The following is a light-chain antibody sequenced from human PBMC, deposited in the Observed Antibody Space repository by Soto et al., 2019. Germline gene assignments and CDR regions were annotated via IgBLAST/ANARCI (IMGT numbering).Light chain of an antibody. V-gene: IGKV1-6*01. CDR1: QGIRND. J-gene: IGKJ1*01. CDR3: LQDYNYPRT. Sequence: ALQMTQSPSSLSASVGDRVTITCRASQGIRNDLGWYQQKPGKAPKLLIYAASSLQSGVPSRFSGSGSGTDFTRTINSLQPEDFATYYCLQDYNYPRTFGQGTKVDIK. CDR2: AAS.